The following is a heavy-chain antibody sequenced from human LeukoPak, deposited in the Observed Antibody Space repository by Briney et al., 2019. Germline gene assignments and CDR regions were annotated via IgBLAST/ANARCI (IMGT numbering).Heavy chain of an antibody. V-gene: IGHV3-7*03. D-gene: IGHD6-19*01. Sequence: GGPLRLSCAASGFPFSSYWMGWVRQAPGKGLEWVANIKQDGSEKYYVDSVKGRFTISRDNAKNSLYLQMNSLRAEDTAVYYCARVYSSGWYGDYWGQGTLVTVSS. CDR1: GFPFSSYW. CDR3: ARVYSSGWYGDY. CDR2: IKQDGSEK. J-gene: IGHJ4*02.